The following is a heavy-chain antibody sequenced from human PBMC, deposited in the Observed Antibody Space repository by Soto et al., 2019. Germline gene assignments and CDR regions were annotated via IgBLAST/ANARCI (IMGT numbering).Heavy chain of an antibody. CDR3: ARLSEYSSSSVDY. D-gene: IGHD6-6*01. CDR1: GGSISSSSYY. J-gene: IGHJ4*02. CDR2: IYYSGST. V-gene: IGHV4-39*01. Sequence: PEETLSLTCTVSGGSISSSSYYWGWIRQPPGKGLEWIGSIYYSGSTYYNPSLKSRVTISVDTSKNQFSLKLSSVTAADTAVYYCARLSEYSSSSVDYWGQGTLVTVSS.